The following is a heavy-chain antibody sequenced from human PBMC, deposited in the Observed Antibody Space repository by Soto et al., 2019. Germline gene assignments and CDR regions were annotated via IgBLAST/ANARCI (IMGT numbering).Heavy chain of an antibody. CDR2: ISSSSSYI. D-gene: IGHD6-6*01. CDR3: ACDTVKVYRSSSESESYLDY. Sequence: EVQLVESGGGLVKPGGSLRLSCAASGFTFSSYSMNWVRQAPGKGLEWVSSISSSSSYIYYADSVKGRFTISRDNAKNSLYLPMNSLRAEDTAVYYCACDTVKVYRSSSESESYLDYWGQGTLVSVSS. J-gene: IGHJ4*02. CDR1: GFTFSSYS. V-gene: IGHV3-21*01.